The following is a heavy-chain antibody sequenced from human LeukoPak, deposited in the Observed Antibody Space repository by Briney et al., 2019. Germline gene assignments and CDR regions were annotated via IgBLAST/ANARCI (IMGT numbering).Heavy chain of an antibody. D-gene: IGHD2-15*01. CDR3: ARVRLTMYCSGGSCSDAFDI. CDR1: GFTFSSYS. Sequence: PGGSLRLSCAASGFTFSSYSMNWVRQAPGKGLEWVSSISSSSSYIYYADSVKGRFTIFRDNAKNSLYLQMNSLRAEDTAVYYCARVRLTMYCSGGSCSDAFDIWGQGTMVTVSS. J-gene: IGHJ3*02. V-gene: IGHV3-21*01. CDR2: ISSSSSYI.